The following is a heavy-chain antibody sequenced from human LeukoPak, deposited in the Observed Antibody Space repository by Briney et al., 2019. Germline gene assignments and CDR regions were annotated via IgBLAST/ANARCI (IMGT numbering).Heavy chain of an antibody. CDR2: IFHGGSS. Sequence: PSQTLSLTCAVSGGSISSGGYSWSWIRQPPGKGLEWIGYIFHGGSSYYNPSLKSRVTISVDRSKNQFSLRLTSVTAADTAVYYCARELWFVNAPGSWFDPWGQGTLVTVSS. J-gene: IGHJ5*02. V-gene: IGHV4-30-2*01. CDR3: ARELWFVNAPGSWFDP. CDR1: GGSISSGGYS. D-gene: IGHD3-10*01.